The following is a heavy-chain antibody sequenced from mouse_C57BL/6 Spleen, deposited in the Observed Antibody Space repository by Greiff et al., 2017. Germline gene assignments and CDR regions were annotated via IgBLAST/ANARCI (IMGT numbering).Heavy chain of an antibody. D-gene: IGHD1-1*01. Sequence: QVQLQQPGAELVKPGASVKLSCKASGYTFTSYWMHWVKQRPGQGLEWIGMIHPNSGSTNYNEKFKSKATLTVDKSSSTAYMQLSSLTSEDSAVYYCARSYYGTFAGFAYWGQGTLVTVSA. CDR2: IHPNSGST. J-gene: IGHJ3*01. CDR1: GYTFTSYW. V-gene: IGHV1-64*01. CDR3: ARSYYGTFAGFAY.